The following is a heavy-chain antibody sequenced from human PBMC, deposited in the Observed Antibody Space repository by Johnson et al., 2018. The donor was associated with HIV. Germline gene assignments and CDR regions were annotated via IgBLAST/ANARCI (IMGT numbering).Heavy chain of an antibody. Sequence: VQLMESGGGVVQPGRSLRLSCAASGFTFGRYAMHWVRRAPGKGLEWMAIISYDGSHKYYADSVKGRFTISRDNSKNILYLQMNSLRAEDTAVYYCARSTVTTFIVFDIWGQGTMVTVSS. D-gene: IGHD4-17*01. CDR1: GFTFGRYA. J-gene: IGHJ3*02. CDR3: ARSTVTTFIVFDI. CDR2: ISYDGSHK. V-gene: IGHV3-30-3*01.